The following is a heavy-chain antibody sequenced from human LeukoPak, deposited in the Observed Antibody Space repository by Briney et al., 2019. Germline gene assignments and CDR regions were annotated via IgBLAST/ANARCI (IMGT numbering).Heavy chain of an antibody. CDR3: AREWAGPSFDY. J-gene: IGHJ4*02. V-gene: IGHV3-48*01. CDR1: GLTVSSYS. CDR2: ISSSSSTI. D-gene: IGHD6-19*01. Sequence: GGSLRLSCVASGLTVSSYSMNWVRQAPGKGLEWVSYISSSSSTIYYADSVKGRFTISRDNAKNSLDVQMNSLRAEDTAVYFCAREWAGPSFDYWGQGTLVTVSS.